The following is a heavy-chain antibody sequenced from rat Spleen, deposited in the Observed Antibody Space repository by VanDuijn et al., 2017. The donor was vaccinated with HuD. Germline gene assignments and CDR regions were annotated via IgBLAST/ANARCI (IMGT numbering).Heavy chain of an antibody. V-gene: IGHV5-31*01. J-gene: IGHJ3*01. Sequence: EVQLVESGGGLVQPGRSLKLSCVASGFTFNNYWMTWIRQSPGKGLEWVASITNTGGSTYYPDSVKGRFTISRDNAKSTLYLQMDSLRSEDTASYYCARHGSNYGDFAYWGQGTLVTVSS. D-gene: IGHD1-11*01. CDR2: ITNTGGST. CDR1: GFTFNNYW. CDR3: ARHGSNYGDFAY.